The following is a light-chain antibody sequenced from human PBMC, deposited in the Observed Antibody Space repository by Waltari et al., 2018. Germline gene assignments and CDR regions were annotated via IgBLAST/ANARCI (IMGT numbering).Light chain of an antibody. Sequence: DIQLTQSPSFLSASIGARVTITCRASQDISSSLAWYQQKPGKAPNLLIYAASTLQTGVPSRFSGSGSGTEFTLTISSLQPEDFATYYCQQLNSPPFTIGPGTKVDIK. CDR1: QDISSS. CDR3: QQLNSPPFT. J-gene: IGKJ3*01. V-gene: IGKV1-9*01. CDR2: AAS.